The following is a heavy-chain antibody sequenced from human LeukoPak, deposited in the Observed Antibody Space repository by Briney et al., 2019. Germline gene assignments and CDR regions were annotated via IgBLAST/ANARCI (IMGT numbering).Heavy chain of an antibody. CDR3: ARRPYYYDSSGYFDY. Sequence: PSETLSLTCTVSGGSISSYYWSWIRQPPEKGLEWIGYIYYSGSTNYNPSLKSRVTISVDTSKNQFSLKLSSVTAADTAMYYCARRPYYYDSSGYFDYWGQGTLVTVSS. CDR1: GGSISSYY. CDR2: IYYSGST. V-gene: IGHV4-59*08. D-gene: IGHD3-22*01. J-gene: IGHJ4*02.